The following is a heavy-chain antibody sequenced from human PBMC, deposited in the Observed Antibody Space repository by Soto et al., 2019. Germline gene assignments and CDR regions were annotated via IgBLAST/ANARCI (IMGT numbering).Heavy chain of an antibody. Sequence: PGGSLSLSCAASGFTFMIYAMSWVLQAPGKGLDWVSAISGSSVNIYHADSVKSRLTISRDKSKNTLNLKKNNLRTEDTAVYYSARDYTDHYDIWSEPKCFDPWGPGTLVTVVS. V-gene: IGHV3-23*01. CDR1: GFTFMIYA. D-gene: IGHD3-3*01. J-gene: IGHJ5*02. CDR3: ARDYTDHYDIWSEPKCFDP. CDR2: ISGSSVNI.